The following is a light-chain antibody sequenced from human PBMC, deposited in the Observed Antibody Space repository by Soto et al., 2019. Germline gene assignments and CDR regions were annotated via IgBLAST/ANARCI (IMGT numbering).Light chain of an antibody. Sequence: ETVMTQSPATLSVSPGERATLSCRASQRISNDFAWYQQKPGQAPRLLIYGASTRATGIPARFSGSGSGTEFTLTISSLEPEDFAVYYCQQRSNWPPEITFGQGTRLEIK. CDR3: QQRSNWPPEIT. CDR1: QRISND. J-gene: IGKJ5*01. V-gene: IGKV3-15*01. CDR2: GAS.